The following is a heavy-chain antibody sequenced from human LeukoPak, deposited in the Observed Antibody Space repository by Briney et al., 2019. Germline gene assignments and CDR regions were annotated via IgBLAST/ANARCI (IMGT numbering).Heavy chain of an antibody. Sequence: GGSLRLSCAASGFTFSSYGMHWVRQAPGKGLEWVAFIRYDGSNKYYADSVKGRFTISRDNSKNTLYLQMNSLRAEDTAVYYCARVLTIFVSRWVAQRKNDAFDIWGQGTMVTVSS. CDR1: GFTFSSYG. J-gene: IGHJ3*02. D-gene: IGHD3-3*01. CDR3: ARVLTIFVSRWVAQRKNDAFDI. V-gene: IGHV3-30*02. CDR2: IRYDGSNK.